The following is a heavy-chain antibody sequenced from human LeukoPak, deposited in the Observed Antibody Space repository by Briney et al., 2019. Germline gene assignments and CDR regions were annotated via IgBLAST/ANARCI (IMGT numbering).Heavy chain of an antibody. CDR1: GGTFSSYA. D-gene: IGHD2-2*01. J-gene: IGHJ6*02. Sequence: SVRVSCTASGGTFSSYAISWVRQAPGQGLEWMGGIIPIFGTANYAQKFQGRVTITADESTSTAYMELSSLRSEDTAVYYCASKYCSSTSCPPYYYYYGMDVWGQGTTVTVSS. V-gene: IGHV1-69*01. CDR2: IIPIFGTA. CDR3: ASKYCSSTSCPPYYYYYGMDV.